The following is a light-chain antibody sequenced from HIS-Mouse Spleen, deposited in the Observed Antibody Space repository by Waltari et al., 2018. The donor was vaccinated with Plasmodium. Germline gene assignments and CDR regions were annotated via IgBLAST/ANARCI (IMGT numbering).Light chain of an antibody. CDR2: AAS. J-gene: IGKJ1*01. Sequence: DIQMTQSPSSLSASVGDRFTITCRASQSISSYLHWYQQKPGKAPKLLIYAASSLQSGVPSRFSGSGSGTDFTLTISSLQPEDFATYYCQQSYSTPWTFGQGTKVEIK. CDR1: QSISSY. V-gene: IGKV1-39*01. CDR3: QQSYSTPWT.